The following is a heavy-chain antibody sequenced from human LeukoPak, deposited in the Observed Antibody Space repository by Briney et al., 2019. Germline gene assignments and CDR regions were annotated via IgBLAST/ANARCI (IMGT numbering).Heavy chain of an antibody. J-gene: IGHJ1*01. V-gene: IGHV4-31*03. CDR3: ARGSGDSSGYYYRYFQH. CDR1: GGSISSGGYY. D-gene: IGHD3-22*01. Sequence: KPSETLSLTCTVSGGSISSGGYYWSWIRQHPGKGLEWIGYIYYSGSTYYSPSLKSRVTISVDTSKNQFSLRLSSVTAADTTVYYCARGSGDSSGYYYRYFQHWGQGTLVTVSS. CDR2: IYYSGST.